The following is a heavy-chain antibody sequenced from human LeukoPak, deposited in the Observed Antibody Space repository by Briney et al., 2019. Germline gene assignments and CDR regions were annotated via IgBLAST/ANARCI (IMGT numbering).Heavy chain of an antibody. J-gene: IGHJ4*02. CDR3: ARGAGYYDSSGYKDY. CDR1: GGSISSYY. Sequence: SETLSLTCTVSGGSISSYYWSWIRQPAGKGLEGIGRIYTSGSTNYNPSLKSRVTMSVDTSKNQFSLKLSSVTAADTAVYYCARGAGYYDSSGYKDYWGQGTLVTVSS. D-gene: IGHD3-22*01. CDR2: IYTSGST. V-gene: IGHV4-4*07.